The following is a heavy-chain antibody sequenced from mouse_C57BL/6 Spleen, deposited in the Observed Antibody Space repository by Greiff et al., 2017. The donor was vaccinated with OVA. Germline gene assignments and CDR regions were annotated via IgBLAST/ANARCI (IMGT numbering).Heavy chain of an antibody. V-gene: IGHV5-16*01. CDR3: ARERSNSPYYARDY. D-gene: IGHD2-5*01. CDR1: GFTFSDYY. J-gene: IGHJ4*01. Sequence: DVKLVESEGGLVQPGSSMKLSCTASGFTFSDYYMAWVRQVPEKGLEWVANINYDGSSTYYLDSLKGRFIISRDNAKNIRYLQLSSLKSEDTATYYGARERSNSPYYARDYWGQGTSVTVSS. CDR2: INYDGSST.